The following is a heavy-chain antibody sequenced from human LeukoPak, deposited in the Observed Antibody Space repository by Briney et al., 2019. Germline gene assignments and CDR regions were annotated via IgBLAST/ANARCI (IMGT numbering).Heavy chain of an antibody. J-gene: IGHJ6*02. CDR2: IYYSGST. D-gene: IGHD2-2*01. Sequence: PSETLSLTCTVSGGSISSYYWSWIRQPPGKGLEWIGYIYYSGSTNYNPSLKSRVTISVDTSKNQFSLKLSSVTAADTAVYYCARDLVVVPAATVDGMDVWGQGTTVTVSS. CDR1: GGSISSYY. V-gene: IGHV4-59*12. CDR3: ARDLVVVPAATVDGMDV.